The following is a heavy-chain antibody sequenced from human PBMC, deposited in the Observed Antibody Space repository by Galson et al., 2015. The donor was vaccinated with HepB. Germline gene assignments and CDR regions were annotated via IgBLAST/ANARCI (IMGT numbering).Heavy chain of an antibody. CDR3: ARHPVIASAATGNWFDP. CDR2: IYYSGST. D-gene: IGHD6-13*01. V-gene: IGHV4-39*01. J-gene: IGHJ5*02. Sequence: ETLSLTCTVSGGSISSSSYYWGWIRQPPGKGLEWIGSIYYSGSTYYNPSLKSRITISVDTSKNQFSLNLNSVTAADTSVHYCARHPVIASAATGNWFDPWGRGTLVTVSS. CDR1: GGSISSSSYY.